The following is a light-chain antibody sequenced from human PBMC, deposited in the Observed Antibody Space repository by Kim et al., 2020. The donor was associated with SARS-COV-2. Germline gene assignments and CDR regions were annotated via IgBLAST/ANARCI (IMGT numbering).Light chain of an antibody. V-gene: IGKV1-17*03. CDR3: LHHKDYPYT. Sequence: ASIGDRRTITWRASHDIYTYLAWFQQKPGKVPKRLISGASRLQSGVPSRFSGSGSGAEFTLTISNLQPEDVATYYCLHHKDYPYTFGQGTKVDIK. CDR1: HDIYTY. CDR2: GAS. J-gene: IGKJ1*01.